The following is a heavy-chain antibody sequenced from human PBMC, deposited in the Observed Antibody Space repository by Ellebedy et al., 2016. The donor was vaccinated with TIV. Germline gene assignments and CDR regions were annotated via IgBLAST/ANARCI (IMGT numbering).Heavy chain of an antibody. D-gene: IGHD3-10*01. V-gene: IGHV1-69*13. CDR2: IIPIFGTA. CDR1: GGTFSSYA. J-gene: IGHJ6*03. CDR3: ARSSGSYYYYYMGV. Sequence: ASVKVSXXASGGTFSSYAISWVRQAPGQGLEWMGGIIPIFGTANYAQKFQGRVTITADESTSTAYMELSSLRSEDTAVYYCARSSGSYYYYYMGVWGKGTTVTVSS.